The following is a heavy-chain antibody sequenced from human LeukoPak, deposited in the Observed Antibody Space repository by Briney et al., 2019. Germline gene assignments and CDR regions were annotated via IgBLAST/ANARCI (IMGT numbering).Heavy chain of an antibody. CDR3: ARDAVAGTL. Sequence: ASVKVSCKVYGDILTDFSIHWVRQVPGKGLEWMGGFDPEDGETIYAQKFQGRVTMTEDTSTDTAYMELSSLRSEDTAVYYCARDAVAGTLWGQGTLVTVSS. J-gene: IGHJ4*02. D-gene: IGHD6-19*01. CDR2: FDPEDGET. CDR1: GDILTDFS. V-gene: IGHV1-24*01.